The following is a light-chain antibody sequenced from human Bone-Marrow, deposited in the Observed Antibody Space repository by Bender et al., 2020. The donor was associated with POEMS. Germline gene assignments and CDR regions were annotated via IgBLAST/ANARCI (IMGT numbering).Light chain of an antibody. J-gene: IGLJ3*02. CDR2: SSH. V-gene: IGLV1-44*01. Sequence: QSVLTQPPSASGTPGQRVTISCSGGSSNIGAHAVNWYQHLPGTAPNLLIYSSHRRPSEVPDRFSGSRYGPSASLAISGLQSEDEADYYCAVWDDSLNGWVFGGGTKLTVL. CDR3: AVWDDSLNGWV. CDR1: SSNIGAHA.